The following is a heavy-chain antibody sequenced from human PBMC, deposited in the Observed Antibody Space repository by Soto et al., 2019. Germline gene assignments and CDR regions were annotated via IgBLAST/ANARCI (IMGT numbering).Heavy chain of an antibody. Sequence: QVQLVQSGAEVKKPGSSVKVSCKASGGTFSSYTISWVRQAPGQGLERMGRIIPILGIANYAQKFQGRVTITADKSTSTAYMELSSLRSEDTAVYYCARDLSGLGSAFDIWGQGTMVTVSS. J-gene: IGHJ3*02. CDR3: ARDLSGLGSAFDI. CDR2: IIPILGIA. D-gene: IGHD3-10*01. CDR1: GGTFSSYT. V-gene: IGHV1-69*08.